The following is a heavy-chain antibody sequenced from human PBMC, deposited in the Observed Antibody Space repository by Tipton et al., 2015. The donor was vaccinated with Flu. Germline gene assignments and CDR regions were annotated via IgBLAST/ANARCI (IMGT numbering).Heavy chain of an antibody. Sequence: GLVKPSETLSHTCGVSGDSIRSSNYYWGWIRQPPGKGLEWIGNTFHSGNTYLNPSLKSRVTISIDTSKNQFSLKLSSVTAADTAVYYCARRDYSNYVSEPKNWFDPWGQGALVTVSS. CDR1: GDSIRSSNYY. J-gene: IGHJ5*02. CDR2: TFHSGNT. D-gene: IGHD4-11*01. CDR3: ARRDYSNYVSEPKNWFDP. V-gene: IGHV4-39*07.